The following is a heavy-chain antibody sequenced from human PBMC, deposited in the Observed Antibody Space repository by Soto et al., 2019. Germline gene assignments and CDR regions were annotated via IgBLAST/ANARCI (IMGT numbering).Heavy chain of an antibody. CDR3: ARYYYGSGTRTPRRDWFDP. D-gene: IGHD3-10*01. CDR1: GGSISSSSYY. J-gene: IGHJ5*02. Sequence: PSETLSLTCTVSGGSISSSSYYWGWIRQPPGKGREWIGSIYYSGSTYYNPSLKSRVTISVDTSKNQFSLKLSSVTAADTAVYYCARYYYGSGTRTPRRDWFDPWGQGTLVTVSS. CDR2: IYYSGST. V-gene: IGHV4-39*01.